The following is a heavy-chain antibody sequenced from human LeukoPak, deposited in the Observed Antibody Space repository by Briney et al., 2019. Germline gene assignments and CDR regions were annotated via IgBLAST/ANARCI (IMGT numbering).Heavy chain of an antibody. Sequence: GGSLRLSCAASGFTFSSYAMNWVRQAPGKGLEWVAGISDRGGRTNYADSVKGRFTISRDNPRNTLYLQMNSLSAEDTAVYFCAKRGVVIRVILVGFHKEAYYFDSWGQGALVTVSS. CDR1: GFTFSSYA. CDR2: ISDRGGRT. CDR3: AKRGVVIRVILVGFHKEAYYFDS. J-gene: IGHJ4*02. V-gene: IGHV3-23*01. D-gene: IGHD3-22*01.